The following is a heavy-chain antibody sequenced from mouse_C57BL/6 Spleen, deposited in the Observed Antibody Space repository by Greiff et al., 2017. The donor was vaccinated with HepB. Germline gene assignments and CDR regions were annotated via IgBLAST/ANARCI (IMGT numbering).Heavy chain of an antibody. V-gene: IGHV1-54*01. CDR1: GYAFTNYL. D-gene: IGHD1-1*01. J-gene: IGHJ2*01. Sequence: QVQLKQSGAELVRPGTSVKVSCKASGYAFTNYLIEWVKQRPGQGLEWIGVINPGSGGTNYNEKFKGKATLTADKSSSTAYMQLSSLTSEDSAVYFCARWGTTVVALDYWGQGTTLTVSS. CDR2: INPGSGGT. CDR3: ARWGTTVVALDY.